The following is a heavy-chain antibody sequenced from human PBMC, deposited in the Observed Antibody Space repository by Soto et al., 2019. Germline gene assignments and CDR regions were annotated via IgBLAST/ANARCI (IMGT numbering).Heavy chain of an antibody. J-gene: IGHJ4*02. CDR1: GFTLSSYA. Sequence: GGSLRLSCVASGFTLSSYAMNWVLQAPGKGLEWVSYITSTSNTIYYADSVRGRFTISRDNAKNSLYLQMNSLRAEDTAVYYCARVGGAIAVALDYWGQGTLVTVSS. D-gene: IGHD6-19*01. V-gene: IGHV3-48*01. CDR2: ITSTSNTI. CDR3: ARVGGAIAVALDY.